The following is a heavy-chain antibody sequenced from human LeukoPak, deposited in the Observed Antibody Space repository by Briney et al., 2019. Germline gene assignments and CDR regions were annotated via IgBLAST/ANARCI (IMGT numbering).Heavy chain of an antibody. Sequence: SVKVSFKASGGTFSSYAISWVRQAPGQGLEWMGRIIPILGIANYAQKFQGRVTITADKSTSTAYMELSSLRSGDTAVYYCARGTTVTTVFGMDVWGQGTTVTVSS. V-gene: IGHV1-69*04. J-gene: IGHJ6*02. D-gene: IGHD4-17*01. CDR1: GGTFSSYA. CDR2: IIPILGIA. CDR3: ARGTTVTTVFGMDV.